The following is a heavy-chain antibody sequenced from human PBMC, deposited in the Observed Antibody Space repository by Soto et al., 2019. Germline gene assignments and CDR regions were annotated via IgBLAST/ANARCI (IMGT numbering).Heavy chain of an antibody. V-gene: IGHV4-59*08. Sequence: SETLSLTCTVSGGSISSYYWSWIRQPPGKGLEWIGYIYYSGSTNYNPSLKSRVTISVDTSKNQFSLKLSSVTAADTAVYYCARLEYSSGWYLDYWGQGTLVTVSS. J-gene: IGHJ4*02. CDR1: GGSISSYY. CDR3: ARLEYSSGWYLDY. CDR2: IYYSGST. D-gene: IGHD6-19*01.